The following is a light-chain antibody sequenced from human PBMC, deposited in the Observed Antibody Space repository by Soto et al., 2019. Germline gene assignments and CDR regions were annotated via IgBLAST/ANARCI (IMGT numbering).Light chain of an antibody. CDR1: QSVNDK. CDR3: QKYDTSLST. J-gene: IGKJ4*01. Sequence: DIVLTQSPGTLSLSPGERATLSCRARQSVNDKVAWFQQKPGQAPRLLIYGASSRATGIPDRFSGSGSGTDFTLTISRLEPEEFAMYYCQKYDTSLSTFGGGTKVDIK. V-gene: IGKV3-20*01. CDR2: GAS.